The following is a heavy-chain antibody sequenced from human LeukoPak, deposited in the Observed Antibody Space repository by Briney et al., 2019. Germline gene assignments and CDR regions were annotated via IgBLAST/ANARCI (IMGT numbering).Heavy chain of an antibody. V-gene: IGHV4-59*01. CDR3: ARAGNIAARRHYYYYYMDV. CDR1: GGSISSYY. J-gene: IGHJ6*03. D-gene: IGHD6-6*01. CDR2: IYYSGST. Sequence: SETLSLTCTVSGGSISSYYWSWIRQPPGKGLEWIGYIYYSGSTNYNPSLKSRVTISVDTSKNQFSLKLSSVTAADTAVYYCARAGNIAARRHYYYYYMDVWGKGTTVTVSS.